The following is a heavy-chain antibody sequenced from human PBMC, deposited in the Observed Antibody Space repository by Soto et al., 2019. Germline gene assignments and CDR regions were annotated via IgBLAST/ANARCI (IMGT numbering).Heavy chain of an antibody. V-gene: IGHV4-30-4*01. D-gene: IGHD2-2*01. J-gene: IGHJ5*02. CDR2: IYYSGST. CDR3: ARATIVLVPAAMVSHWFDP. CDR1: VGSISSGDYY. Sequence: SETLSLTCTVSVGSISSGDYYWSWIRQPPGKGLEWIGYIYYSGSTYYNPSLKSRVTISVDTSKNQFSLKLSSVTAADTAVYYCARATIVLVPAAMVSHWFDPWGQGTLVTVS.